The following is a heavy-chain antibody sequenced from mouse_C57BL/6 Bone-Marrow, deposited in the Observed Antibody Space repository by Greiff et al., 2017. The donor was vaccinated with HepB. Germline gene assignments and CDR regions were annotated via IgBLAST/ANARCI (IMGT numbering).Heavy chain of an antibody. Sequence: EVKLVESGGGLVKPGGSLKLSCAASGFTFSSYAMSWVRQTPEKRLEWVATISDGGSYTYYPDNVKGRFTISREHAKNNLYMQMSHLTSEDTAMYYCARDHRVDWYFDVWGTGTTVTVSS. CDR2: ISDGGSYT. CDR1: GFTFSSYA. V-gene: IGHV5-4*01. CDR3: ARDHRVDWYFDV. J-gene: IGHJ1*03.